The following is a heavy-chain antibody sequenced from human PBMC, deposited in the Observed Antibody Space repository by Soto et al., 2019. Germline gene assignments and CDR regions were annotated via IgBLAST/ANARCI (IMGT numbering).Heavy chain of an antibody. D-gene: IGHD3-9*01. CDR2: ITPFNGNT. J-gene: IGHJ6*02. V-gene: IGHV1-45*02. CDR3: ARERTTISMDV. Sequence: SVKVSCKASGYTFTYRYLHWVRQAPGQALEWMGWITPFNGNTNYAQKFQDRVTVTRDRSMSTAYMELSSLRSEDTAVYYCARERTTISMDVWGQGTTVTVSS. CDR1: GYTFTYRY.